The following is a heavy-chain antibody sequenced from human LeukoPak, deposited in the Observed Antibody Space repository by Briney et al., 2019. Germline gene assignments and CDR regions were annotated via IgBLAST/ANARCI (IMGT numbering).Heavy chain of an antibody. CDR2: IIPILGIA. CDR3: ARDVGSYYDFWSGYYPLDY. J-gene: IGHJ4*02. Sequence: SVKVSCKASGGTFSSYAISWVRQAPGQGLEWMGRIIPILGIANYAQKFQGRVTITADKSTSTAYMELSSLRSEDTAVYYCARDVGSYYDFWSGYYPLDYWGQGTLVTVSS. D-gene: IGHD3-3*01. V-gene: IGHV1-69*04. CDR1: GGTFSSYA.